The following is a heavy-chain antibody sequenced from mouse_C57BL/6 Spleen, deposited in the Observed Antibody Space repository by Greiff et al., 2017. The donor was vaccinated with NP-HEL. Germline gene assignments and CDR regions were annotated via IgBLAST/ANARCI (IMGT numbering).Heavy chain of an antibody. CDR3: ARSGSYFDY. CDR1: GYTFTDYE. Sequence: QVQLQQSGAELVRPGASVTLSCKASGYTFTDYEMHWVKQTPVHGLEWIGAIDPETGGTAYNQKFKGKAILTADKSSSTAYMQLSSLTSEDSAVYYCARSGSYFDYWGQGTTLTVSS. D-gene: IGHD1-1*01. CDR2: IDPETGGT. J-gene: IGHJ2*01. V-gene: IGHV1-15*01.